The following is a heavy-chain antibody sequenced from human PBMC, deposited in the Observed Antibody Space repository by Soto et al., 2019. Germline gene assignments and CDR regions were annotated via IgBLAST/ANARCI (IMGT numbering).Heavy chain of an antibody. V-gene: IGHV4-61*01. J-gene: IGHJ4*02. CDR2: ISYSGGT. Sequence: SETLSLTCSVSAGSVDRSNYFWNWIRQPPGKGLEWIGNISYSGGTNKNPALKSRVTLSLDTSKNQFSLTLTSVTAADTALYYCAREASVLIPAAQPSRFGSWGQGTLVTVSS. CDR3: AREASVLIPAAQPSRFGS. CDR1: AGSVDRSNYF. D-gene: IGHD2-2*01.